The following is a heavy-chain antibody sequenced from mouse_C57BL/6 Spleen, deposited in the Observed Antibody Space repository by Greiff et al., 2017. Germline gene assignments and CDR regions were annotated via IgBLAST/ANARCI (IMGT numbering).Heavy chain of an antibody. V-gene: IGHV2-2*01. J-gene: IGHJ2*01. CDR3: ARKGLYGSSVFDY. D-gene: IGHD1-1*01. CDR1: GFSLTSYG. CDR2: IWSGGST. Sequence: QVQLQQSGPGLVQPSQSLSITCTVSGFSLTSYGVHWVRQSPGKGLEWLGVIWSGGSTDNNAAFISRLSISKDNSNSQVFFKMNSLQADDTAIYYCARKGLYGSSVFDYWGQGTTLTVSS.